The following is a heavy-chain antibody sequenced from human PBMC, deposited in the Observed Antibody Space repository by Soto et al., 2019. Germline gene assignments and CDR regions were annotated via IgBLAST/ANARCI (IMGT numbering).Heavy chain of an antibody. CDR3: ARGGVDYGDQNWFDP. J-gene: IGHJ5*02. Sequence: GASVKVSCKASGGTFSSYAISWVRQAPGQGLEWMGGIIPIFGTANYAQKFQGRVTITADESTSTAYMELSSLRSEDTAVFYCARGGVDYGDQNWFDPWGQGTLVTVSS. CDR2: IIPIFGTA. CDR1: GGTFSSYA. V-gene: IGHV1-69*13. D-gene: IGHD4-17*01.